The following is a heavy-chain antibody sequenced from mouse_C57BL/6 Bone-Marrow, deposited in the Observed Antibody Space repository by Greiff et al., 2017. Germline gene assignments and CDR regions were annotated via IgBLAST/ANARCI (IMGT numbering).Heavy chain of an antibody. D-gene: IGHD1-1*02. J-gene: IGHJ4*01. Sequence: VQLKQSGPELVKPGASVKISCKASGYSFTDYNMNWVKQSNGKSLEWIGVVNPNYGTTSYNQKFKGKATLTVDQSSSTAYMQLNSLTSEDSAVYYCARVEAHYDYCAMDYWGQGTSVTVSS. V-gene: IGHV1-39*01. CDR2: VNPNYGTT. CDR3: ARVEAHYDYCAMDY. CDR1: GYSFTDYN.